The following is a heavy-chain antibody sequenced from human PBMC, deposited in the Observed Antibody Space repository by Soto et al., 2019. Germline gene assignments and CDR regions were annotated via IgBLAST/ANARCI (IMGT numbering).Heavy chain of an antibody. V-gene: IGHV4-39*02. Sequence: PSETLSLTCTVSGGSISSSSYYWGWIRQPPGKGLEWIGSIYYSGSTYYNPSLKSRVTISVDTSKNQFSLKLSSVTAADTAVYYCARDFGVVDGDYWGQGTLVTVSS. CDR2: IYYSGST. J-gene: IGHJ4*02. D-gene: IGHD3-3*01. CDR3: ARDFGVVDGDY. CDR1: GGSISSSSYY.